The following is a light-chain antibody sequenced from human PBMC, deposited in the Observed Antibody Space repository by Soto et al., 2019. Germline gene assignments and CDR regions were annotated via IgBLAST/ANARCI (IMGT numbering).Light chain of an antibody. Sequence: IQKTLGPFTLSGSDGAPVTITCRASLTISSWLAWYQQKPGKAPKLLIYKASTLKSGVPSRFSGSGSGTEFTLTISSLQPDDFATYYCQHYNSYSEAVGQGTKVEIK. CDR3: QHYNSYSEA. V-gene: IGKV1-5*03. CDR2: KAS. CDR1: LTISSW. J-gene: IGKJ1*01.